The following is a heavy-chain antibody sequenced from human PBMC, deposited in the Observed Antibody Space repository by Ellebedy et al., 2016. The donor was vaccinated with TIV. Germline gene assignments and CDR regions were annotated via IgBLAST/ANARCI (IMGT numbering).Heavy chain of an antibody. V-gene: IGHV4-59*01. CDR3: ARGLYYYDSSGYRSGFDP. CDR2: IYYSGST. Sequence: SETLSLXCTVSGGSISSYYWSWIRQPPGKGLEWIGYIYYSGSTNYNPSLKSRVTISVDTSKNQFSLKLSSVTAADTAVYYCARGLYYYDSSGYRSGFDPWGQGTLVTVSS. D-gene: IGHD3-22*01. J-gene: IGHJ5*02. CDR1: GGSISSYY.